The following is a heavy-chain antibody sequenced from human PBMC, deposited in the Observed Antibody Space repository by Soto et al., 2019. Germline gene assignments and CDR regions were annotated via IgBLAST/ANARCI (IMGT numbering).Heavy chain of an antibody. CDR1: GYTFTGYY. Sequence: ASVKVSCKASGYTFTGYYMHWVRQAPGQGLEWMGWINPNSGGTNYAQKFQGWVTMTRDTSISTAYMELSRLRSDDTAVYYCARDLGSSWPSYYYYGMDVWGQGTTVTSP. D-gene: IGHD6-13*01. V-gene: IGHV1-2*04. CDR2: INPNSGGT. CDR3: ARDLGSSWPSYYYYGMDV. J-gene: IGHJ6*02.